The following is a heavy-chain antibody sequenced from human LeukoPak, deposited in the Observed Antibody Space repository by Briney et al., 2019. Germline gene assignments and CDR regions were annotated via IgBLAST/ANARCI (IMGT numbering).Heavy chain of an antibody. V-gene: IGHV4-34*01. J-gene: IGHJ4*02. CDR1: GGSFSGYY. CDR2: INHSGST. CDR3: ARLRAGYSYGLANNDY. D-gene: IGHD5-18*01. Sequence: PSETLSLTCAVYGGSFSGYYWRWLRQPPGKGREWIGEINHSGSTNYNPSLKSRVTISGDTSKNQFSLKLSSVTAADTAVYYCARLRAGYSYGLANNDYWGQGTLVTVSS.